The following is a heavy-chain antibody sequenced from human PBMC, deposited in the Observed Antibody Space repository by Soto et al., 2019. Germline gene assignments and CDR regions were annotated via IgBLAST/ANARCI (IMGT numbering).Heavy chain of an antibody. CDR2: ISYDGSNK. V-gene: IGHV3-30*18. D-gene: IGHD2-21*02. CDR1: GFTFSSYG. J-gene: IGHJ4*02. Sequence: GGSLRLSCAASGFTFSSYGMHWVRQAPGKGLEWVAVISYDGSNKYYADSVKGRFTISRDNSKNTLYLQMNSLRAEDTAVYYCAKDAVEDGGNDCSVDYWGQGTLVTVSS. CDR3: AKDAVEDGGNDCSVDY.